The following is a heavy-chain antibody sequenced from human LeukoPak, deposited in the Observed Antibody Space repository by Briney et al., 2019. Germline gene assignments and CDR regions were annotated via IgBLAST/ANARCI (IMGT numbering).Heavy chain of an antibody. CDR3: ARDNPMND. D-gene: IGHD3-22*01. CDR2: ISYDGSNK. CDR1: GFTFSSYA. Sequence: AGGSLRLSCAASGFTFSSYAMHWVRQAPGKGLEWVAVISYDGSNKYYADSVKGRFTISRDNSKNTLYLQMNSLRAEDTAVYYCARDNPMNDWGQGTLVTVSS. J-gene: IGHJ4*02. V-gene: IGHV3-30-3*01.